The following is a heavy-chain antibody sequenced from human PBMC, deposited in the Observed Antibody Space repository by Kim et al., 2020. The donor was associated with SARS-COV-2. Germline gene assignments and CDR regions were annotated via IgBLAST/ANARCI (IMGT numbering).Heavy chain of an antibody. J-gene: IGHJ4*02. CDR3: ARGHKDLRVLTTRPRNYFDY. Sequence: SETLSLTCAVYGGSFSGYYWSWIRQPPGKGLEWIGEINHSGSTNYNPSLKSRVTISVDTSKNQFSLKLSSVTAADTAVYYCARGHKDLRVLTTRPRNYFDYWGQGTLVTVSS. CDR1: GGSFSGYY. V-gene: IGHV4-34*01. CDR2: INHSGST. D-gene: IGHD3-10*01.